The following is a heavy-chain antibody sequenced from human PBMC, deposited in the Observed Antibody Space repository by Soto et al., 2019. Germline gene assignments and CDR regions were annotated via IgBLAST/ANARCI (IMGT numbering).Heavy chain of an antibody. V-gene: IGHV2-70*01. CDR2: VDWDDDK. CDR3: ARRAAYSSSYFFDY. CDR1: GFSLRTSGMC. J-gene: IGHJ4*02. D-gene: IGHD6-6*01. Sequence: SGPTLVNPTQTLTLTCTCSGFSLRTSGMCVSWIRQPPGKALEWLALVDWDDDKYYNTSLRTRLTISRDTSKNQVILTMTNMDPVDTATYYCARRAAYSSSYFFDYWGQGSLVTVSS.